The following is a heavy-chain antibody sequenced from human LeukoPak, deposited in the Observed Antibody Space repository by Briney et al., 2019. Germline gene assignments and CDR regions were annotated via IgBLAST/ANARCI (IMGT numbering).Heavy chain of an antibody. Sequence: PGGSLRLSCAASGFTFSSYWMGWVRQAPGKGLEWVANIKQDGSEKYYVDSVKGRFTISRDNAKNSLYLQMNSLRAEDTAVYYCAKGLVGGQQDYWGQGTLVTVSS. D-gene: IGHD3-3*01. CDR2: IKQDGSEK. V-gene: IGHV3-7*01. CDR3: AKGLVGGQQDY. CDR1: GFTFSSYW. J-gene: IGHJ4*02.